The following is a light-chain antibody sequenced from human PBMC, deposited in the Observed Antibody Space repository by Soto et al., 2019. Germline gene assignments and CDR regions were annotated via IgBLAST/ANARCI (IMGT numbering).Light chain of an antibody. CDR2: GAS. V-gene: IGKV3-20*01. CDR1: QSVGKNF. CDR3: QQYASSPRT. Sequence: EIVLTQSPGTLSLSPGERATLSCRASQSVGKNFLAWYQQKPGQAPRLLIYGASNRATSIPNRFSGSGSGTDFTLTISRLEPEDFAEYYCQQYASSPRTFGGGTKVEIK. J-gene: IGKJ4*01.